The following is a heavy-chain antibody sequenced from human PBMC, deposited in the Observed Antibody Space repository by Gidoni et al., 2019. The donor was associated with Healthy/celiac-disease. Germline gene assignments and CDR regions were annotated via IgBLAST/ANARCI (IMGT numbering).Heavy chain of an antibody. D-gene: IGHD2-21*02. Sequence: QVQLVESGGGLVKPGGSLRLSCAASGFTFSDYYMSWIRQAPGKGLEWVSYISSSGSTIYYADSVKGRFTISRDNAKNSLYLQMNSLRAEDTAVYYCARTLVVTAIETTYYYYGMDVWGQGTTVTVSS. J-gene: IGHJ6*02. V-gene: IGHV3-11*01. CDR3: ARTLVVTAIETTYYYYGMDV. CDR1: GFTFSDYY. CDR2: ISSSGSTI.